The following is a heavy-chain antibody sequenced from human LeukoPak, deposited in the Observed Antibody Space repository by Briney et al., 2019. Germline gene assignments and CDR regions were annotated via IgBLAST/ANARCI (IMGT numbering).Heavy chain of an antibody. CDR1: GFTFSNYA. V-gene: IGHV3-23*01. Sequence: GGSLRLSCAASGFTFSNYAMAWVRQAPGRGLEWVSTISGNGGRTYSADSVQGRFTISRDNSKNTVYLQMDNLRAEDSAMYYCAKAHSISWPYAFDSWGQGTLVTVSS. D-gene: IGHD6-13*01. CDR2: ISGNGGRT. CDR3: AKAHSISWPYAFDS. J-gene: IGHJ4*02.